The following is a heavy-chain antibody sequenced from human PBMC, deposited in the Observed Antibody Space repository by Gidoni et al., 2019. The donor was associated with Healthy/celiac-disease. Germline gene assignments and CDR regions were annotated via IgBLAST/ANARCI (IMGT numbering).Heavy chain of an antibody. Sequence: EVQLLESGGGLVQPGGSLRLSCAASGFTFSSYAVSWVRQAPGKGLEWVSAISGSGGSTYYADSVKGRFTISRDNSKNTLYLQMNSLRAEDTAVYYCATQEMVRGVITHPHYGMDVWGQGTTVTVSS. CDR3: ATQEMVRGVITHPHYGMDV. CDR1: GFTFSSYA. D-gene: IGHD3-10*01. V-gene: IGHV3-23*01. CDR2: ISGSGGST. J-gene: IGHJ6*02.